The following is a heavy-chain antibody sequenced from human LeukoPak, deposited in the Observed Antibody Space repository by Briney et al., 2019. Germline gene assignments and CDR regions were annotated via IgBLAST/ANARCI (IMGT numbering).Heavy chain of an antibody. D-gene: IGHD6-19*01. CDR3: ARAGYSSGWYAFDD. J-gene: IGHJ4*02. V-gene: IGHV3-13*04. CDR2: IGTAGDT. Sequence: GGSLRLSCAASGFTSSSSDMHWVRQTTGKGLEWVSAIGTAGDTFYPGSVKGRFTISRENAKNSLYLQMNNLRAGDTAVYYCARAGYSSGWYAFDDWGQGTLVTVSS. CDR1: GFTSSSSD.